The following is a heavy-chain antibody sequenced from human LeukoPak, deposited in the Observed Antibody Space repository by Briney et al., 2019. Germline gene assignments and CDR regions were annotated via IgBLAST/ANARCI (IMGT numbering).Heavy chain of an antibody. CDR2: MNPNSGNT. CDR1: GYTFTSYD. J-gene: IGHJ5*02. V-gene: IGHV1-8*01. D-gene: IGHD3-22*01. CDR3: ALLYYYDSSGYYYGGWFDP. Sequence: ASVKVSCKASGYTFTSYDINWVRQATGQGLEWMGWMNPNSGNTGYAQKFQGRVTMTRNTSISTAYVELSSLRSEDTAVYYCALLYYYDSSGYYYGGWFDPWGQGTLVTVSS.